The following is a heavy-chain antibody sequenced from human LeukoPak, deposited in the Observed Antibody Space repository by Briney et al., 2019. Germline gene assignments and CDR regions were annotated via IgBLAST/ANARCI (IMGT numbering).Heavy chain of an antibody. D-gene: IGHD3-10*01. CDR2: ISSSGSTI. V-gene: IGHV3-11*04. CDR1: GFTFSDYY. CDR3: ARDRHHTLLWFGELLDGFDP. Sequence: GGSLRLSRAASGFTFSDYYMSWIRQAPGKGLEWVSYISSSGSTIYYADSVKGRFTISRDNSKNTLYLQMNSLRAEDTAVYYCARDRHHTLLWFGELLDGFDPWGQGTLVTVSS. J-gene: IGHJ5*02.